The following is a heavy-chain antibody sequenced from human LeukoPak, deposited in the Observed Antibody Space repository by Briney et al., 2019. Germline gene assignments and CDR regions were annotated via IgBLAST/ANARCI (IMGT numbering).Heavy chain of an antibody. Sequence: SETLSLTCTVSGGSISSGSYYWSWIRQPAGKGLEWIGRIYTSGSTNYNPSLKSRVTISVDTSKNQFSLKLSSVTAADTAVYYCATNGYYYMDVWGKGTTVTISS. CDR1: GGSISSGSYY. V-gene: IGHV4-61*02. CDR3: ATNGYYYMDV. CDR2: IYTSGST. J-gene: IGHJ6*03. D-gene: IGHD2-8*01.